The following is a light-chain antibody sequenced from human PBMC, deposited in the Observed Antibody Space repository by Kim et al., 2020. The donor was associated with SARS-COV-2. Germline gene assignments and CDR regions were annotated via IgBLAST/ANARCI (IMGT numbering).Light chain of an antibody. Sequence: SPGERDTLSCRASQSVSSSYLAWYQQKPGQAPRLLIYGASSRATGIPDRFSGSGSGTDFTLTISRLEPEDFAVYYCQQYGSSPRYSFGQGTKLEI. CDR2: GAS. J-gene: IGKJ2*03. V-gene: IGKV3-20*01. CDR1: QSVSSSY. CDR3: QQYGSSPRYS.